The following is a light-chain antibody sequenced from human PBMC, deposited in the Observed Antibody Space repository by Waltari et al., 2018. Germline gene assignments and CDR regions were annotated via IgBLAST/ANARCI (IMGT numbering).Light chain of an antibody. V-gene: IGLV2-14*03. J-gene: IGLJ1*01. Sequence: QSALTQPASVSGSPGQSITISCTGTSSDVGGYNFVSWYQQYPGKAPKLVIYDVSARPSGASDRFSGSKSGNTASLVISGLQPEDETDYYCSPYTATRHYVFGTGTKVTVL. CDR2: DVS. CDR1: SSDVGGYNF. CDR3: SPYTATRHYV.